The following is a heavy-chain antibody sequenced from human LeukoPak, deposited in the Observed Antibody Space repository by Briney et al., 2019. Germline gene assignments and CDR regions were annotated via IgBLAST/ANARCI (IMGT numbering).Heavy chain of an antibody. CDR1: GFTFSNYA. CDR3: TKGAVLTCYSSIAC. CDR2: VSGSGDSP. V-gene: IGHV3-23*01. J-gene: IGHJ4*02. Sequence: GGSLRLSCVASGFTFSNYAMSWVRQAPGRGLEWVSGVSGSGDSPYYADSVKGRFTISRDNAKNSLYLHMNNLRAEDTALYYCTKGAVLTCYSSIACSGQGTLVTVSS. D-gene: IGHD2-15*01.